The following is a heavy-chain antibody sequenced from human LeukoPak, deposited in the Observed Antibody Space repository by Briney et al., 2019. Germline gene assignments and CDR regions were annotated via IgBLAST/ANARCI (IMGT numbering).Heavy chain of an antibody. V-gene: IGHV6-1*01. CDR3: ARGTLAAAGFVVTLDY. D-gene: IGHD6-13*01. J-gene: IGHJ4*02. CDR2: TYYRSKWYN. Sequence: SQTLSLTCAISGDSVSSNSAAWNWIRQSPSRGLEWLGRTYYRSKWYNDYAVSVKSRITINPDTSKNQFSLQLNSVTPEDTAAYYCARGTLAAAGFVVTLDYWGQGTLVTVSS. CDR1: GDSVSSNSAA.